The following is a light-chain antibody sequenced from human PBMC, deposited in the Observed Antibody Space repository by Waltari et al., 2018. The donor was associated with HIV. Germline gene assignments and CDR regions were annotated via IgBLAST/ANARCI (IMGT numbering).Light chain of an antibody. CDR2: DVS. Sequence: EIVLTQSPATLSLSPGERATLSCRASQSVSSYLAWYQQKPGQAPRLLIYDVSNRATGIPARFSGSGSGTDFTLTISSLEPEDFAVYYCQQRSTWPRTFGHGTKVDIK. CDR3: QQRSTWPRT. J-gene: IGKJ3*01. V-gene: IGKV3-11*01. CDR1: QSVSSY.